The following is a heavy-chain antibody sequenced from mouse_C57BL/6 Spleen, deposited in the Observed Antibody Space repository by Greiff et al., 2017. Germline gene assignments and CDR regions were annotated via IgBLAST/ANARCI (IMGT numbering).Heavy chain of an antibody. V-gene: IGHV1-54*01. D-gene: IGHD1-1*01. CDR2: INPGSGGT. J-gene: IGHJ1*03. CDR1: GYAFTNYL. CDR3: ARHYGSSYGYFDV. Sequence: VHLVESGAELVRPGTSVKVSCKASGYAFTNYLIEWVKQRPGQGLEWIGVINPGSGGTNYNEKFKGKATLTADKSSSTAYMQLSSLTSEDSAVYFCARHYGSSYGYFDVWGTGTTVTVSS.